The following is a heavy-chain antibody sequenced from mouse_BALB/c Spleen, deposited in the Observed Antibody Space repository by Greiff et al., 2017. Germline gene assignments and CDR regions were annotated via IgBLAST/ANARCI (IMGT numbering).Heavy chain of an antibody. CDR3: ARDWDDCYVSFAY. V-gene: IGHV5-6-3*01. CDR1: GFTFSSYG. D-gene: IGHD2-3*01. J-gene: IGHJ3*01. CDR2: INSNGGST. Sequence: EVKLMESGGGLVQPGGSLKLSCAASGFTFSSYGMSWVRQTPDKRLELVATINSNGGSTYYPDRVKGRFTISRDNAKNTLYLQMSSLKSEDTAMYYCARDWDDCYVSFAYWGQGTLVTVSA.